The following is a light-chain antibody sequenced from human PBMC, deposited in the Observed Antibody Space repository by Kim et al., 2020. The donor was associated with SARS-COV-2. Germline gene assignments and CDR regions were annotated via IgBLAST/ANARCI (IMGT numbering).Light chain of an antibody. Sequence: LSLSPGERATLSCRASQSLKSRLAWYQQTPGQPPRLLIYDASNRATGIPARFSGSGSGTDFTLSISNLEPEDFAVYYCQQRADWPTFGQGTKLEI. J-gene: IGKJ2*01. V-gene: IGKV3-11*01. CDR3: QQRADWPT. CDR2: DAS. CDR1: QSLKSR.